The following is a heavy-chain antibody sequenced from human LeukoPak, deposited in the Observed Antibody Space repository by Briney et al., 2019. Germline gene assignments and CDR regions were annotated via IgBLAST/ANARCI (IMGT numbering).Heavy chain of an antibody. J-gene: IGHJ4*02. D-gene: IGHD6-13*01. CDR1: GFTVSSNY. CDR2: IYSGGST. CDR3: ARSTGYSSSWYAYSDY. Sequence: PGGSLRLSCAASGFTVSSNYMSWVRQAPGKGLEWVSVIYSGGSTYYADSVKGRFTISRDNSKNTLYLQMNSLRAEDTAVYYCARSTGYSSSWYAYSDYWGQGTLVTVSS. V-gene: IGHV3-66*01.